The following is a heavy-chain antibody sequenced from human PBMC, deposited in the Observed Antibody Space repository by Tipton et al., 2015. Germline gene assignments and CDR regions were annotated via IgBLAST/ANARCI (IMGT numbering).Heavy chain of an antibody. V-gene: IGHV4-59*01. D-gene: IGHD3-16*02. Sequence: GLVKPSETLSLNCTVSNGSISNFSWSWIRQPPGKGLEWIGYIYYSGTTNCNPSLKSRVTVSVDTSKNQFSLNLSSVTAADTAVYYCARHFKFGGVIAFDFWGQGTLVTVSS. CDR2: IYYSGTT. CDR1: NGSISNFS. CDR3: ARHFKFGGVIAFDF. J-gene: IGHJ4*01.